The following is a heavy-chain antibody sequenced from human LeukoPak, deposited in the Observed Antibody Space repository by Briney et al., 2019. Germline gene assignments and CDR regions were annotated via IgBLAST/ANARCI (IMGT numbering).Heavy chain of an antibody. V-gene: IGHV3-53*01. CDR1: GFTVSNNY. CDR2: IYSGGST. Sequence: GGSLRLSCAASGFTVSNNYMSWVRQAPGKGLEWVSVIYSGGSTYYADSVKGRFTITRDNSKNTLYLQVNSLRAEDTAVYYCARDRDHSGYQLYWGQGTLVTVSS. CDR3: ARDRDHSGYQLY. D-gene: IGHD3-22*01. J-gene: IGHJ4*02.